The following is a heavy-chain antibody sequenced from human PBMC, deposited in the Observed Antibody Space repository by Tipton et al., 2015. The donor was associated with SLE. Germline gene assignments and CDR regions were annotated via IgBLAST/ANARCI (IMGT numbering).Heavy chain of an antibody. CDR1: GNSISSSSYY. D-gene: IGHD5-12*01. CDR2: IYYSGST. J-gene: IGHJ4*02. Sequence: TLSLTCTVSGNSISSSSYYWGWIRQPPGKGLEWIGSIYYSGSTYYNPSLKSRVTISVDTSKNQFSLKLSSVTAADTAVYYCARDIVATIGIDYWGQGTLVTVSS. CDR3: ARDIVATIGIDY. V-gene: IGHV4-39*07.